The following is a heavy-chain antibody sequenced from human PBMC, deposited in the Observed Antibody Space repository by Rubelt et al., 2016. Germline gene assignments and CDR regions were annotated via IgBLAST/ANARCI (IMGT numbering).Heavy chain of an antibody. CDR2: TYHSDIT. V-gene: IGHV4-34*01. CDR3: TTEPRQPGHYYYYMDV. CDR1: GGSFSGYY. Sequence: QVQLQQWGAGLLKPSETLSLTCAVYGGSFSGYYWSWIRQPPGKGLEWIVSTYHSDITYYKPSLKSRVTISMDTSKNQFSLKLTSVTAADTAVYFCTTEPRQPGHYYYYMDVWGKGTTVTVSS. D-gene: IGHD1-14*01. J-gene: IGHJ6*03.